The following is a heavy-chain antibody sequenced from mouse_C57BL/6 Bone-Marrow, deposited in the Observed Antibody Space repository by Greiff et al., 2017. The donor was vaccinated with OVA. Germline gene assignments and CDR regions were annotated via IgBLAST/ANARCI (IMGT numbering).Heavy chain of an antibody. CDR1: GYTFTSYG. V-gene: IGHV1-81*01. CDR2: IYPRSGNT. CDR3: AREGGLLSLYYYAIDY. J-gene: IGHJ4*01. D-gene: IGHD2-10*01. Sequence: QVQLKESGAELARPGASVKLSCKASGYTFTSYGISWVKQRTGQGLEWIGEIYPRSGNTYYNEKFKGKATLTAHKSSSTAYMELRSLTSEDSAVYFCAREGGLLSLYYYAIDYWGQGTSVTVSS.